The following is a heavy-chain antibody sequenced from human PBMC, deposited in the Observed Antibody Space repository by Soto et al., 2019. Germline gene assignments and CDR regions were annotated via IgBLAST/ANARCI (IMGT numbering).Heavy chain of an antibody. J-gene: IGHJ6*02. D-gene: IGHD3-9*01. V-gene: IGHV3-49*03. CDR1: GFTFGDYA. CDR3: TRDIRPTYYDILTGYADYYYYYGMDV. CDR2: IRSKAYGGTT. Sequence: GGFLRLSCTASGFTFGDYAMSWFRQAPGKGLEWVGFIRSKAYGGTTEYAASVKGRFTISRDDSKSIAYLQMNSLKTEDTAVYYCTRDIRPTYYDILTGYADYYYYYGMDVWGQGTTVTVSS.